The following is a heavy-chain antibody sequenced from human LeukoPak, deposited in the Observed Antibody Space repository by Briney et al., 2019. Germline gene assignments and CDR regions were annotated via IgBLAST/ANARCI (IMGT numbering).Heavy chain of an antibody. D-gene: IGHD6-25*01. J-gene: IGHJ4*02. Sequence: GESLKISCVGSAFRFSNSRMSWVRHVPGKGLEWVANIDQDGREKNYVDSVKGRFTISRDNGQSSLYLEMHSLRAEDTAVYYCARERQGSSDYDGKESFDYWGQGTLVTISS. V-gene: IGHV3-7*01. CDR2: IDQDGREK. CDR1: AFRFSNSR. CDR3: ARERQGSSDYDGKESFDY.